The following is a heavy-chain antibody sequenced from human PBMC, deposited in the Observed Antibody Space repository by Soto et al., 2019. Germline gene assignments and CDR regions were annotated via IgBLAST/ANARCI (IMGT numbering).Heavy chain of an antibody. CDR1: GYSFTTYW. Sequence: GESLKISCKGSGYSFTTYWIGWVRQKPGKGMEWMGIIFPGDSDIRYSPSLQGQVTISADKSITTAYLQWSSLKASDTAIYYCARQEIAGATSAFDIWGQGTLGTVSS. CDR3: ARQEIAGATSAFDI. J-gene: IGHJ3*02. CDR2: IFPGDSDI. V-gene: IGHV5-51*01. D-gene: IGHD1-26*01.